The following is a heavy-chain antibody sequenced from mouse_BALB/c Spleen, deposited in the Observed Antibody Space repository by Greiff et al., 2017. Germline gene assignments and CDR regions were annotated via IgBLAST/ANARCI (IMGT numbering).Heavy chain of an antibody. Sequence: EVQGVESGGGLVQPGGSRKLSCAASGFTFSSFGMHWVRQAPEKGLEWVAYISSGSSTIYYADTVKGRFTISRDNPKNTLFLQMTSLRSEDTAMYYCARWGITTGFAYWGQGTLVTVSA. CDR1: GFTFSSFG. J-gene: IGHJ3*01. CDR3: ARWGITTGFAY. V-gene: IGHV5-17*02. D-gene: IGHD2-4*01. CDR2: ISSGSSTI.